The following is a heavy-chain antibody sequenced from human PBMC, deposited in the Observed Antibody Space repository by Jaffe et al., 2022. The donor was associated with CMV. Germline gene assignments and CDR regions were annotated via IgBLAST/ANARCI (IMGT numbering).Heavy chain of an antibody. D-gene: IGHD3-22*01. CDR3: ARSHYDSSGYYFYYFDY. Sequence: QVQLQESGPGLVKPSETLSLTCTVSGGSISSYYWSWIRQPPGKGLEWIGYIYYSGSTNYNPSLKSRVTISVDTSKNQFSLKLSSVTAADTAVYYCARSHYDSSGYYFYYFDYWGQGTLVTVSS. CDR2: IYYSGST. CDR1: GGSISSYY. J-gene: IGHJ4*02. V-gene: IGHV4-59*08.